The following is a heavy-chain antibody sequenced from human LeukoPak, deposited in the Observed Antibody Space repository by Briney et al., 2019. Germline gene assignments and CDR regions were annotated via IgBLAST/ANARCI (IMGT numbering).Heavy chain of an antibody. D-gene: IGHD4-17*01. J-gene: IGHJ4*02. Sequence: AAVKVSCKASGYSFTTCGISWVRQAFGQGLGWMGWITTYNGNTNYSHHLQGRGTITTYTDTTTAYMELRSLRSDDTAVYYCARLATVTTPFDYWGQGTLVTVSS. CDR3: ARLATVTTPFDY. V-gene: IGHV1-18*01. CDR2: ITTYNGNT. CDR1: GYSFTTCG.